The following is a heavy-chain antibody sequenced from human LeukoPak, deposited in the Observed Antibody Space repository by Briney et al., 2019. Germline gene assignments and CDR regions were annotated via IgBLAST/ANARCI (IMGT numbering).Heavy chain of an antibody. D-gene: IGHD3-3*01. CDR1: GFTFSSYW. CDR3: AGGNTYYDFWSGYSDNWFDP. Sequence: GGSLRLSCAASGFTFSSYWMSWVRQAPGKGLEWVANIKQDGSEKYYVDSVKGRFTISRDNAKNSLYLQMNSLRAEDTAVYYWAGGNTYYDFWSGYSDNWFDPLGQGTLVNVSS. V-gene: IGHV3-7*01. J-gene: IGHJ5*02. CDR2: IKQDGSEK.